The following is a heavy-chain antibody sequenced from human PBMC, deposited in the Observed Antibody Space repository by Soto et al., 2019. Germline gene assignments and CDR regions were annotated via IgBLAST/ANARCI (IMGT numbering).Heavy chain of an antibody. D-gene: IGHD6-19*01. CDR3: ARDLTVAGTNRWSYNYYYYYGMDV. CDR1: GFTFSSYG. CDR2: IWYDGSNK. J-gene: IGHJ6*02. Sequence: GGSLRLSCAASGFTFSSYGMHWVRQAPGKGLEWVAVIWYDGSNKYYADSVKGRFTISRDNSKNTLYLQMNSLRAEDTAVYYCARDLTVAGTNRWSYNYYYYYGMDVWGQGTTVTVSS. V-gene: IGHV3-33*01.